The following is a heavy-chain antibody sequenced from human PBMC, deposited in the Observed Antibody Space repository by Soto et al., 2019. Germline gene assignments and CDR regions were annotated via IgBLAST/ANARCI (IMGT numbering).Heavy chain of an antibody. V-gene: IGHV3-23*01. CDR2: IGNGST. Sequence: PGGSLRLSCAASGFTFSSYAMTWVRQAPEKGLEWVSSIGNGSTYYADSVKGRFTISRDDSKDTLYLQMNSLKVEDSALYYCAKRMMTSIRVPGNYFDLWGRGTLVTAPQ. D-gene: IGHD1-20*01. J-gene: IGHJ4*01. CDR3: AKRMMTSIRVPGNYFDL. CDR1: GFTFSSYA.